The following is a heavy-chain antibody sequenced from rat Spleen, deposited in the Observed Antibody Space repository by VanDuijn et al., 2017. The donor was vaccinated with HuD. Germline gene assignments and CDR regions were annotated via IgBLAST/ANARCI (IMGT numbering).Heavy chain of an antibody. CDR2: MTNTGGST. CDR1: GFTFNNYW. J-gene: IGHJ3*01. Sequence: EVQLVESGGGLVQPGRSLKLSCVASGFTFNNYWMTWIRHAPGKGLEWVASMTNTGGSTYYPDSVKGRFTISRDNAKSTLYLQMNSPRSEDTATYYCTRDDGGYRHWFAYWGQGTLVTVSS. V-gene: IGHV5-31*01. CDR3: TRDDGGYRHWFAY. D-gene: IGHD1-11*01.